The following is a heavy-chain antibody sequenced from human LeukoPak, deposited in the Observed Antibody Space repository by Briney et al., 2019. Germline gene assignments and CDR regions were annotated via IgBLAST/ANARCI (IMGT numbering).Heavy chain of an antibody. J-gene: IGHJ3*02. Sequence: PETLSLTCGVHGSSFSEYFWHWVRQSPREGLEWIGDIKHGGVTNYNPSLMGRVTISVDTSKNQFSLMLTSVTAADTAVYYCARGPHYYGDYIRWFPDAFHIWGRGTMVSVSS. CDR2: IKHGGVT. CDR3: ARGPHYYGDYIRWFPDAFHI. CDR1: GSSFSEYF. D-gene: IGHD4-17*01. V-gene: IGHV4-34*01.